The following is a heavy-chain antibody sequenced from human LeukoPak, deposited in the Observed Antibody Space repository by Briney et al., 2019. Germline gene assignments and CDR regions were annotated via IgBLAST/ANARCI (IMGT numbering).Heavy chain of an antibody. CDR2: ISSGGSTK. V-gene: IGHV3-48*03. CDR3: ARDRWFDP. Sequence: GGSLRLSCAASGFTFRSYEMSWVRQAPGKGLEWVSYISSGGSTKYYADSVKGRFTISRDNAKNSLYLQMNSLRAEDTAVYYCARDRWFDPWGQGTLVTVSS. CDR1: GFTFRSYE. J-gene: IGHJ5*02.